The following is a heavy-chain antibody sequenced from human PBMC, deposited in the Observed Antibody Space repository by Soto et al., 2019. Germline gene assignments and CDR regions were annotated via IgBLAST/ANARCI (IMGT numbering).Heavy chain of an antibody. J-gene: IGHJ4*02. CDR2: IYYSGST. CDR3: ARGGHYYDSSGYYYGYSEFDY. D-gene: IGHD3-22*01. CDR1: GGSISSYY. Sequence: PSETLSLTCTVSGGSISSYYWSWIRQPPGKGLEWIGYIYYSGSTNYNPSLKSRVTISVDTSKNQFSLKLSSVTAADTAVYYCARGGHYYDSSGYYYGYSEFDYWGQGTLVTVS. V-gene: IGHV4-59*01.